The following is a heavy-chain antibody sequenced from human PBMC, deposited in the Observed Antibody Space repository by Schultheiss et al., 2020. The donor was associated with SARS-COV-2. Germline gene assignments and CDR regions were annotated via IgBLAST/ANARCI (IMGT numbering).Heavy chain of an antibody. D-gene: IGHD3-16*01. CDR3: ARDRGGIGY. CDR2: IYTSGST. V-gene: IGHV4-61*02. Sequence: SQTLSLTCTVSGGSISSSSYYWGWIRQPPGKGLEWIGRIYTSGSTNYNPSLKSRVTISVDTSKNQFSLKLSSVTAADTAVYYCARDRGGIGYWGQGTLVTVSS. J-gene: IGHJ4*02. CDR1: GGSISSSSYY.